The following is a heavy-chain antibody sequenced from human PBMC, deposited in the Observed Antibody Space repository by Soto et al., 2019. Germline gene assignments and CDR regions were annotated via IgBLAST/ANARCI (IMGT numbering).Heavy chain of an antibody. J-gene: IGHJ6*02. V-gene: IGHV3-21*02. CDR2: ISTSGGYK. D-gene: IGHD1-26*01. CDR3: AGERSALPGARDAMDV. Sequence: EVRLVESGGGLVKPGGSLRVSCAASGFNFNTYSMNWVRQAPGKGLEWVSFISTSGGYKYYADSVSGRFTISRDNAKKSVYLEMNSLTADDTAVYYCAGERSALPGARDAMDVWGQGTTVTVSS. CDR1: GFNFNTYS.